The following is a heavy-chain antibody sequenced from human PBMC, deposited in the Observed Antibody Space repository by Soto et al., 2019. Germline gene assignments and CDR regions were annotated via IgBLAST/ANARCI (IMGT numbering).Heavy chain of an antibody. CDR3: VRHRALEMATLAP. D-gene: IGHD5-12*01. Sequence: EVQLVQSGAEVKKPGESLRISCKGSGYSFTSYWISWVRQMPGKGLEWMGRIDPSDSYTNYSPSFQGHVTISADKSIRTAYLQWSSLKASDTAMYYCVRHRALEMATLAPWGQGTLVTVSS. CDR1: GYSFTSYW. CDR2: IDPSDSYT. V-gene: IGHV5-10-1*01. J-gene: IGHJ5*02.